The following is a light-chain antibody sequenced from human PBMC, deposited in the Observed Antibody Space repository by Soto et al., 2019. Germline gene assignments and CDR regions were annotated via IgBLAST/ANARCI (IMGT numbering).Light chain of an antibody. J-gene: IGKJ5*01. CDR1: QSVGSS. CDR2: DAF. CDR3: QQRSTWPMT. Sequence: EIVLTQSPATLSLSPGDRATLSARANQSVGSSLAWIRQRPGQAPILVIYDAFNRASGTPARFSGSGSGTDFTLTISSLESADFATYYCQQRSTWPMTFGQGTRLEI. V-gene: IGKV3-11*01.